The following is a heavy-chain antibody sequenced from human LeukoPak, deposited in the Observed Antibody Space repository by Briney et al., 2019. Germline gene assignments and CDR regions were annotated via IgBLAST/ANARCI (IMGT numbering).Heavy chain of an antibody. J-gene: IGHJ5*02. CDR2: IYPDDSDT. Sequence: GESLKISRKGSGYSFTNYWIGWVRQMPGKGLEWMGIIYPDDSDTRYSPSFQGQVTISADKSISTAYLQWNSLKASDTAMYYCARQGSARVRGIIKNWFDPWGQGTLVTVSP. CDR1: GYSFTNYW. D-gene: IGHD3-10*01. V-gene: IGHV5-51*01. CDR3: ARQGSARVRGIIKNWFDP.